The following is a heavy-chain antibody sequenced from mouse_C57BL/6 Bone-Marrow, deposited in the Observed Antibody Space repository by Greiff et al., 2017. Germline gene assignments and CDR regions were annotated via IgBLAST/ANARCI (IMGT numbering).Heavy chain of an antibody. CDR1: GYAFTNYL. Sequence: QVQLQQSGAELVRPGTSVKVSCKASGYAFTNYLIEWVKQRPGQGLEWIGVINPGSGGTNYNEKFKGKATLTADKSSSTAYMQLRSLTSEDSAVYFCAREKITTVCFAYWGQGTTLTVSS. V-gene: IGHV1-54*01. J-gene: IGHJ2*01. CDR2: INPGSGGT. D-gene: IGHD1-1*01. CDR3: AREKITTVCFAY.